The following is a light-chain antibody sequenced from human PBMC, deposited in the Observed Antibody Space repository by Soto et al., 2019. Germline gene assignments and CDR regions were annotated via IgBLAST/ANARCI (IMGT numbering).Light chain of an antibody. J-gene: IGKJ3*01. CDR2: AAS. CDR1: QGIRND. CDR3: LQKYFYPFT. V-gene: IGKV1-6*01. Sequence: AIQMTQSPSSLSASVGDRVTITCRASQGIRNDLDWFQQKPGKAPKLLIYAASNLQGGVPARFSGSGSGTDFTLTIGSLQPEDFATYYCLQKYFYPFTFGPGTKVDIK.